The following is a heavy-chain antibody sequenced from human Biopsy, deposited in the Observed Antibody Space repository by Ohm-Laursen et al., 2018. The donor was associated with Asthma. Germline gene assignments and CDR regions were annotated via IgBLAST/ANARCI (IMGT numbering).Heavy chain of an antibody. Sequence: SLRLSCAAFGFTFSSYAMHWVRQAPGKGLEWVAVISYDGSNKYYADSVKGRFTISRDNSKNTLYLQMNSLRAEDTAVYYCAKDTEGRYDFWSGLSYNYYGMDVWGQGTTVTVSS. V-gene: IGHV3-30-3*01. CDR3: AKDTEGRYDFWSGLSYNYYGMDV. CDR2: ISYDGSNK. J-gene: IGHJ6*02. CDR1: GFTFSSYA. D-gene: IGHD3-3*01.